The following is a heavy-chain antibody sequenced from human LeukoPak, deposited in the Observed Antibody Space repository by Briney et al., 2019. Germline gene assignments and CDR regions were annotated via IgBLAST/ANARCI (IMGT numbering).Heavy chain of an antibody. Sequence: SETLSLTCIVSGGSISSYYWGWIRQPPGKDLEWIGSIYYSGSTFYNPSLKSRVTISVDTSKNQFSLKLSSVTAADTAVYYCARTPYYDYVRGSYRYELYYFDYWGQGTLVTVSS. CDR2: IYYSGST. D-gene: IGHD3-16*02. J-gene: IGHJ4*02. V-gene: IGHV4-39*01. CDR3: ARTPYYDYVRGSYRYELYYFDY. CDR1: GGSISSYY.